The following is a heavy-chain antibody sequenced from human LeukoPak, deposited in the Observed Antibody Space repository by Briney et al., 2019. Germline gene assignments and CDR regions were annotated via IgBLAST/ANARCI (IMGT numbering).Heavy chain of an antibody. D-gene: IGHD5-12*01. Sequence: PGGSLRLSCAASGFTFSSYGMHWVRQAPGKGLEWVAVISYDGSNKYYADSVKGRFTISRDNSKNTLYLQMNSLRAEDTAVYYCAKGGYSGYPFDYWGQGTLVTVSS. CDR3: AKGGYSGYPFDY. J-gene: IGHJ4*02. V-gene: IGHV3-30*18. CDR1: GFTFSSYG. CDR2: ISYDGSNK.